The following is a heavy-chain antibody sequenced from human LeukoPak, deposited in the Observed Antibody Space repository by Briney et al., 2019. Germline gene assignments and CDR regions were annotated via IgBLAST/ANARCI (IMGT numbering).Heavy chain of an antibody. CDR1: GFTFSHAW. J-gene: IGHJ4*02. CDR2: IKSKTDDGTT. D-gene: IGHD6-6*01. Sequence: PGGSLRLSCAASGFTFSHAWLSWVRQAPGKGLEWVGRIKSKTDDGTTAYAAPVKGRFIISRDDSKNTLYLQMNSLRAEDTAVYYCAKALEGSSSRTPFYWGQGTLVTVSS. CDR3: AKALEGSSSRTPFY. V-gene: IGHV3-15*01.